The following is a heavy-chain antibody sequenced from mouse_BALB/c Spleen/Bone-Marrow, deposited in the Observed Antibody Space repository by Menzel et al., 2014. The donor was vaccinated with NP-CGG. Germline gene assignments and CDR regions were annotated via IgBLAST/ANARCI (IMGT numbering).Heavy chain of an antibody. CDR2: INPSTGYT. V-gene: IGHV1-7*01. J-gene: IGHJ3*01. D-gene: IGHD1-1*02. CDR3: ARGGFAGAWFAY. Sequence: VKLVESGAELAKPGASVKMSCKASGYTFARYWMHWVEQRPGQGLEWIGYINPSTGYTEYNQKFKDKATLTADKSSSTAYMQLSSLTSEDSAVYYCARGGFAGAWFAYWGQGTLVTVSA. CDR1: GYTFARYW.